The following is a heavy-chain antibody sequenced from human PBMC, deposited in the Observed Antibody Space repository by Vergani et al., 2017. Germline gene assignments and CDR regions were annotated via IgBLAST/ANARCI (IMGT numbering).Heavy chain of an antibody. CDR2: IFSSGTT. Sequence: QVQLQKPGPGLLKPSQTLSLSCTVSGGPVRTSIGYYWTWIRQPAGKTLEWIGEIFSSGTTNYNPSFKNRVTMSVDTSKNQFSLKLNSVTAADTAVYYCARGSRAEGGSGPDKWGQGTLVTVSS. CDR3: ARGSRAEGGSGPDK. CDR1: GGPVRTSIGYY. D-gene: IGHD6-13*01. V-gene: IGHV4-61*02. J-gene: IGHJ4*02.